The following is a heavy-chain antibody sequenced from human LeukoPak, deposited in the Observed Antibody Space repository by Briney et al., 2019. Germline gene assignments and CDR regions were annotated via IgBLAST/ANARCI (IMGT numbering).Heavy chain of an antibody. Sequence: SGPTLVKPTQTLTLTCSFSGFSLSTNEVGEGWIRQPPGKALEWLAVIYWDDVKRDSPSLRSRLTVTKDTSKNQVVLTMTNVDPVDTATYYCAHAYTPSGTWGYFDYWGQGTLVTVSS. CDR1: GFSLSTNEVG. J-gene: IGHJ4*02. CDR3: AHAYTPSGTWGYFDY. V-gene: IGHV2-5*02. CDR2: IYWDDVK. D-gene: IGHD1-1*01.